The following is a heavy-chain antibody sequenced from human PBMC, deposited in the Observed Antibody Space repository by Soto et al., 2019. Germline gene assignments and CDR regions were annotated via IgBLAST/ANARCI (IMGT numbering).Heavy chain of an antibody. D-gene: IGHD3-16*02. CDR2: ISGSGGST. V-gene: IGHV3-23*01. CDR3: AIINTYYDYIWGSYRPQTIDY. J-gene: IGHJ4*02. CDR1: GFTFSSYA. Sequence: GGSLRLSCAASGFTFSSYAMSWVRQAPGKGLEWVSAISGSGGSTYYADSVKGRFTISRDNSKNTLYLQMNSLRAEDTAVYYCAIINTYYDYIWGSYRPQTIDYWGQGTLVTVSS.